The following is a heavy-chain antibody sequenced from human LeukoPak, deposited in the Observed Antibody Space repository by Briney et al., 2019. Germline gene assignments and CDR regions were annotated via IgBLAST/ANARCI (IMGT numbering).Heavy chain of an antibody. CDR3: ARGVRNYDFWSGLIDY. D-gene: IGHD3-3*01. J-gene: IGHJ4*02. CDR1: GFTFSSYA. CDR2: ISYDGSNK. Sequence: GGSLRLSCAASGFTFSSYAMHWVRQAPGKGLEWVAVISYDGSNKYYADSVKGRFTISRDNSKNTLYLQMNSLRAEDTAVYYCARGVRNYDFWSGLIDYWGQGTLVTVSS. V-gene: IGHV3-30-3*01.